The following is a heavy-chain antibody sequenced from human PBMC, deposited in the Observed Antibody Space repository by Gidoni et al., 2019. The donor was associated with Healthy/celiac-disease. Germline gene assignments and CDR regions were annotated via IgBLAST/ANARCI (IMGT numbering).Heavy chain of an antibody. CDR3: ARERFYYYYMDV. J-gene: IGHJ6*03. CDR2: INHSGST. V-gene: IGHV4-34*01. Sequence: QVQLQQWGAGLLKPSETLSLTCAVYGGSFSGYYWSWIRQPPGKGLEWIGEINHSGSTNYNPSLKSRVTISVDTSKNQFSLKLSSVTAADTAVYYCARERFYYYYMDVWGKGTTVTVSS. CDR1: GGSFSGYY.